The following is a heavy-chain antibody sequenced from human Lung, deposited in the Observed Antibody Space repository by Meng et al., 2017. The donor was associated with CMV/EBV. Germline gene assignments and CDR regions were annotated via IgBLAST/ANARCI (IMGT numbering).Heavy chain of an antibody. V-gene: IGHV2-5*08. CDR3: AHRRRVQEFDP. CDR2: IYWDDDK. CDR1: GFSLSNARMG. J-gene: IGHJ5*02. Sequence: QVTLKESGPVLVKPIETLTLTCTVSGFSLSNARMGVSWIRQPPGKALEWLALIYWDDDKRYSPSLKSRLTITKDTSKNQVVLTMTNMDPVDTATYYCAHRRRVQEFDPWGQGTLVTVSS. D-gene: IGHD3-10*01.